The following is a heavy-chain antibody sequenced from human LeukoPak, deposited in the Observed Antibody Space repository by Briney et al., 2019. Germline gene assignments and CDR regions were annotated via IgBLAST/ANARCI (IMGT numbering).Heavy chain of an antibody. J-gene: IGHJ6*03. CDR1: GYTFTSYY. Sequence: ASVKVSCKASGYTFTSYYMHWVRQAPGQGLEWMGIINPSGGSTSYAQKFQGRVTMTRNTSISTAYMELSSLRSEDTAVYYCARGDSSSWPIPSYYYYYMDVWGKGTTVTISS. V-gene: IGHV1-46*01. CDR2: INPSGGST. D-gene: IGHD6-13*01. CDR3: ARGDSSSWPIPSYYYYYMDV.